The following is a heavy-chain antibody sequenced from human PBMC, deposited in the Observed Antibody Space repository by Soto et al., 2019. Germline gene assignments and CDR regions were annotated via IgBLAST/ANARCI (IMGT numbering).Heavy chain of an antibody. J-gene: IGHJ5*02. V-gene: IGHV3-23*01. CDR2: IGLGADI. CDR3: AKGLGAPFPFSRWFDP. CDR1: GFTFSTYA. Sequence: EVQLLESGGDLVQPGGSLRLSCAASGFTFSTYAMSWVRQAAGKGMEWVSTIGLGADIFYADSVKGRFIISRDNSKTTMSLQMNSLRADDTAVYFCAKGLGAPFPFSRWFDPWGQGTQVIVSS. D-gene: IGHD3-16*01.